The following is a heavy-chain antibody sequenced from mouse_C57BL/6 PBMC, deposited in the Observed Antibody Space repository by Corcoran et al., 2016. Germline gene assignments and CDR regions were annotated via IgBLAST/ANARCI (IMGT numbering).Heavy chain of an antibody. V-gene: IGHV1-76*01. CDR2: IYPGSGNT. Sequence: QVQLKQSGAELVRPGASVKLSCKASGYTFTDYYINWVKQRPGQGLEWIARIYPGSGNTYYNEKFKGKATLTAEKSSSTAYMQLSSLTSDDSAVYFCARWDYYYGSSYYAMDYWGQGTSVTVSS. CDR1: GYTFTDYY. CDR3: ARWDYYYGSSYYAMDY. J-gene: IGHJ4*01. D-gene: IGHD1-1*01.